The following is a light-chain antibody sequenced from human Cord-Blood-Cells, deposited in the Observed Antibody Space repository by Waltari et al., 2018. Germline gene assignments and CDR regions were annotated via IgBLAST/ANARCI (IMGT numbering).Light chain of an antibody. Sequence: DIQMTQSSSSLSASVGDRVTITCRASQSISSYLNWYQQKPGKAPKLLIYAASSLQSGVPSRFSGSGSGTDFTHTISSLQPEDFATYYCQQSYSTPITFGPGTKVDIK. CDR3: QQSYSTPIT. J-gene: IGKJ3*01. V-gene: IGKV1-39*01. CDR2: AAS. CDR1: QSISSY.